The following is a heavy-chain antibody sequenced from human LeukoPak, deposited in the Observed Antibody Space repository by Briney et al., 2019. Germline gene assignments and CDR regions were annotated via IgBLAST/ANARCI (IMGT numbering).Heavy chain of an antibody. CDR3: ARDGWFGELLDAFDI. CDR1: GFTFTSFA. D-gene: IGHD3-10*01. J-gene: IGHJ3*02. Sequence: GASVKVSCKASGFTFTSFAMQWVRQARGQRLEWIGWIVVGSGNTNYAQKFQERVTITRDMSTSTAYMELSSLRSEDTAVYYCARDGWFGELLDAFDIWGQGTMVTVSS. V-gene: IGHV1-58*02. CDR2: IVVGSGNT.